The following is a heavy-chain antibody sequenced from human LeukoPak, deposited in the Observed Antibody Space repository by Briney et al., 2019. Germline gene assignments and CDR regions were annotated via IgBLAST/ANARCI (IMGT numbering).Heavy chain of an antibody. V-gene: IGHV1-18*01. CDR1: GYTFTSYG. CDR2: ISAYNGNT. CDR3: ARVRDIVVVPEEFYYMDV. Sequence: ASVKVSCKASGYTFTSYGISWVRQAPGQGLEWMGWISAYNGNTNYAQKPQGRVTMTTDTSTSTAYMELRSLRSDDTAVYYCARVRDIVVVPEEFYYMDVWGKGTTVTVSS. D-gene: IGHD2-2*01. J-gene: IGHJ6*03.